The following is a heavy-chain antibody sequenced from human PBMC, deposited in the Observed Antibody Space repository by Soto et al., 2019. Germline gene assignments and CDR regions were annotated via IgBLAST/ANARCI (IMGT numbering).Heavy chain of an antibody. CDR1: GFTFGDSY. V-gene: IGHV3-11*06. CDR3: VRGGGGGLFDP. D-gene: IGHD2-15*01. CDR2: ISPGSRYP. J-gene: IGHJ5*02. Sequence: QVQLVESGGGLVPPGGSLRLSCAGSGFTFGDSYMSWIRQAPGKGLEWLSYISPGSRYPAYADSVKGRFTISRDNARRSLFLQMTRLTAEDTAMYYCVRGGGGGLFDPWGQGTMVTVSS.